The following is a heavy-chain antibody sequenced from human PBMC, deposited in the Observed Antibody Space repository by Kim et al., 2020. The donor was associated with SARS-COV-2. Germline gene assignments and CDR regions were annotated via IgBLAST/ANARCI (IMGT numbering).Heavy chain of an antibody. V-gene: IGHV4-39*01. D-gene: IGHD3-16*01. CDR2: IYYSGST. Sequence: SETLSLTCTVSGGSISSSSYYWGWIRQPPGKGLEWIGSIYYSGSTYYNPSLKSRVTISVDTSKNQFSLKLSSVTAADTAVYYCARLLYDYVWGSLTYYYFDYWGQGTLVTVSS. J-gene: IGHJ4*02. CDR1: GGSISSSSYY. CDR3: ARLLYDYVWGSLTYYYFDY.